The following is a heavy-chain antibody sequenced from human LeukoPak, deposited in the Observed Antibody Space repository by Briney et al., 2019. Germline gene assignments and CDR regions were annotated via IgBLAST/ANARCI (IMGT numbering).Heavy chain of an antibody. V-gene: IGHV3-21*01. J-gene: IGHJ6*03. D-gene: IGHD5-18*01. CDR1: GFTFSSYS. CDR3: ARDGRIQLWSQDYYYYYMDV. Sequence: GGSLRLSCAASGFTFSSYSMNWVRQAPGKGLERVSSISSSSSYIYYADSVKGRFTISRDNAKNSLYLQMNSLRAEDTAVYYCARDGRIQLWSQDYYYYYMDVWGKGTTVTVSS. CDR2: ISSSSSYI.